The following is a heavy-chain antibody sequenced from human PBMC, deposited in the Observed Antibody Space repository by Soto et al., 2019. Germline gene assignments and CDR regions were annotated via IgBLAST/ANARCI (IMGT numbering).Heavy chain of an antibody. CDR3: ARETLSYGFALDV. CDR1: GYTFTSYD. CDR2: MNPNSGNT. J-gene: IGHJ6*02. Sequence: GASVKVYCKASGYTFTSYDINWVRQATGQGLEWMGWMNPNSGNTGYAQKLQGRVTMTRNTSISTAYMELSSLRSEDTALYYCARETLSYGFALDVWGQGTTVTVSS. V-gene: IGHV1-8*01. D-gene: IGHD3-16*01.